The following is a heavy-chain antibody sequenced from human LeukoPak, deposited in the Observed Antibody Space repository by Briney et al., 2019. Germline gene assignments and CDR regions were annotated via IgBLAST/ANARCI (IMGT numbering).Heavy chain of an antibody. Sequence: PGGSLRLSCAASGFTFSNAWMSWVRQAPGKGLEWVGRIKSKTDGGTTDYAAPVKGRFTISRDDSKNTLYLQMNSLKTEDTAVYYCTTERGYFDWWYYFDYWGQGTLVTVSS. D-gene: IGHD3-9*01. CDR1: GFTFSNAW. CDR2: IKSKTDGGTT. J-gene: IGHJ4*02. V-gene: IGHV3-15*01. CDR3: TTERGYFDWWYYFDY.